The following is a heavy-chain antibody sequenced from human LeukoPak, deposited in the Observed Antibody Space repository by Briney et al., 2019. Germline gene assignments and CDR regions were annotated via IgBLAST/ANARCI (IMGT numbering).Heavy chain of an antibody. CDR3: ASQMDSSGYNWFDP. J-gene: IGHJ5*02. CDR2: INPNSGGT. D-gene: IGHD3-22*01. V-gene: IGHV1-2*02. CDR1: GYSFTGYY. Sequence: GASVKVSCKASGYSFTGYYMHWVRQAPGQGLEWMGWINPNSGGTNYAQKFQGRVTMTRDTSISTAYMELSRLRSDDTAVYYCASQMDSSGYNWFDPWGQGTLVTVSS.